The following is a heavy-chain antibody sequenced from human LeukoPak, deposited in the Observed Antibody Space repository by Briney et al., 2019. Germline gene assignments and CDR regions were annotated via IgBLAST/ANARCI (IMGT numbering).Heavy chain of an antibody. V-gene: IGHV1-69*01. Sequence: AASVKVSCKASGDTFSSYAINWVRQAPGQGLEWMGGINPIVGTTNYAQKFQGRVTITADDSTSTAYMELSSLRAEDTAVYYCAREGPAAAPFGYWGQGTLVTVSS. D-gene: IGHD6-25*01. CDR2: INPIVGTT. J-gene: IGHJ4*02. CDR3: AREGPAAAPFGY. CDR1: GDTFSSYA.